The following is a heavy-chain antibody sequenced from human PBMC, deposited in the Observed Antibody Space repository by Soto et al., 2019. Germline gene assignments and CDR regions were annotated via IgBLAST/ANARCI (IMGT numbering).Heavy chain of an antibody. CDR3: ARDLRYFDPWDH. CDR1: GFNFNGYD. J-gene: IGHJ4*02. Sequence: GSLRLSCAASGFNFNGYDMHWVRQAPGKGLEWVVVIWYDGNNNYYADSVKGRFTISRDNAKNSLYLQMNSLRAEDTAVYYCARDLRYFDPWDHWGQGTLVTVSS. V-gene: IGHV3-33*01. CDR2: IWYDGNNN. D-gene: IGHD3-9*01.